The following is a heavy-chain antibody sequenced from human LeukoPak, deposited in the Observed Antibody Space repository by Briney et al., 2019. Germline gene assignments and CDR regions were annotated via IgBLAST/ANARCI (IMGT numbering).Heavy chain of an antibody. Sequence: GGSLRLSCAASGFTFSSYAMHWVRQAPGKGLEYVSAISSNGGSTYYANSVEGRFTISRDNSKNTLYLQMGSLRAEDMAVYYCAREQAYYGGNDYWGQGTLVTVSS. CDR2: ISSNGGST. CDR1: GFTFSSYA. D-gene: IGHD4-23*01. CDR3: AREQAYYGGNDY. J-gene: IGHJ4*02. V-gene: IGHV3-64*01.